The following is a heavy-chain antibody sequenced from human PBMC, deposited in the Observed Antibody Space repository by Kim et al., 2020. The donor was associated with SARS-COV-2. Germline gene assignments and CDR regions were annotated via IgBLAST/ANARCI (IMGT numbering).Heavy chain of an antibody. CDR2: IYPGDSDT. Sequence: GESLKISCKGSGYSFTSYWIGWVRQMPGKGLEWMGIIYPGDSDTRYSPSFQGQVTISADKSISTAYLQWSSLKASDTAMYYCARHSGNYDFWSGLGEFDYWGQGTLVTVSS. CDR1: GYSFTSYW. CDR3: ARHSGNYDFWSGLGEFDY. J-gene: IGHJ4*02. D-gene: IGHD3-3*01. V-gene: IGHV5-51*01.